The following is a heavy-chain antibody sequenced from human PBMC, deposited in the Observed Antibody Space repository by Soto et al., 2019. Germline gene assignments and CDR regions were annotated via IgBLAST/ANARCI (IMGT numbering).Heavy chain of an antibody. V-gene: IGHV3-64*01. Sequence: EVQLAESGGGLAQPGGSLRLSCAASGFTLCGYAMDWVRQAPGKGLEYVSGISSNGVGTYYANSVQGRFTIARDNSKNTVYRQMGSLRPEDMDVYYCARRARPDFYYMDVWGKGTTVTVSS. CDR1: GFTLCGYA. CDR2: ISSNGVGT. J-gene: IGHJ6*03. CDR3: ARRARPDFYYMDV. D-gene: IGHD6-6*01.